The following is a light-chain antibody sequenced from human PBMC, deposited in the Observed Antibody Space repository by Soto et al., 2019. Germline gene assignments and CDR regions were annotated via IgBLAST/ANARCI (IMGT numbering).Light chain of an antibody. CDR3: QQSYSTPQIT. V-gene: IGKV1-39*01. CDR1: QDIGTF. CDR2: AAS. Sequence: DFQMTQSPSSLSASVGDRVTITCRASQDIGTFLNWYQQKPGKPPNLLIYAASNLLSGVSSRFSGSGSGTDFTLTISSLQPEDFATYYCQQSYSTPQITFGPGIKVDVK. J-gene: IGKJ3*01.